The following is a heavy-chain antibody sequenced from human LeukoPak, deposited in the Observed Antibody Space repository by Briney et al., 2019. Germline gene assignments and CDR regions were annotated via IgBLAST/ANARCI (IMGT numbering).Heavy chain of an antibody. J-gene: IGHJ5*02. CDR2: IYYSGST. CDR3: ARGSSGWYEGPWFDP. Sequence: SETLSLTCTVSGGSISSSSYYWGWIRQPPGKGLEWIGSIYYSGSTYYNPSLKSRDTISVDTSKNQFSLKLSSVTAADTAVYYCARGSSGWYEGPWFDPWGQGTLVTVSS. CDR1: GGSISSSSYY. V-gene: IGHV4-39*01. D-gene: IGHD6-19*01.